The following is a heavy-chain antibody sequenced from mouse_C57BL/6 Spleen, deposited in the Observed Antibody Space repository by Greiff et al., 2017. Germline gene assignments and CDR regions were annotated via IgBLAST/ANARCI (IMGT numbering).Heavy chain of an antibody. J-gene: IGHJ4*01. CDR1: GYSITSGYY. CDR2: ISYDGSN. D-gene: IGHD1-1*01. Sequence: EVHLVESGPGLVKPSQSLSLTCSVTGYSITSGYYWNWIRQFPGNKLEWMGYISYDGSNNYNPSLKNRISITRDTSNNQFFLKLYSVTTEDTATYYCAREAHYYGSSYGAMDYWGQGTSVTDAS. V-gene: IGHV3-6*01. CDR3: AREAHYYGSSYGAMDY.